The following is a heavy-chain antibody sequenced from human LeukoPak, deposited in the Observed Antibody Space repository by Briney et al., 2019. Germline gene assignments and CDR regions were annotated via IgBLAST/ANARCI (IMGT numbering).Heavy chain of an antibody. J-gene: IGHJ4*02. CDR3: ARASGDIVETATMGSY. CDR2: ISSSSSYI. V-gene: IGHV3-21*01. Sequence: GGSLRPSCALSGFTLSSYSTNWVRQAPGERLEWVSSISSSSSYIYYADSVKGRFTIPRDNAKNSLYLQMNSLSAEGTAVYYCARASGDIVETATMGSYWGQGTLVTVPS. CDR1: GFTLSSYS. D-gene: IGHD5-18*01.